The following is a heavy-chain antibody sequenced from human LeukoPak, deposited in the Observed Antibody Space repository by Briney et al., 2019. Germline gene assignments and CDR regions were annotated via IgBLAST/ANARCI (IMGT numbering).Heavy chain of an antibody. D-gene: IGHD3-22*01. J-gene: IGHJ5*02. CDR1: GGSISSGGYS. CDR3: ARGYDSSGYYYRYHWFDP. V-gene: IGHV4-31*03. CDR2: IYYSGST. Sequence: SQTLSLTCTVSGGSISSGGYSWSWTRQHPGKGLEWIGYIYYSGSTYYNPSLKSRVTISVDTSKNQFSLKLSSVTAADTAVYYCARGYDSSGYYYRYHWFDPWGQGTLVTVSS.